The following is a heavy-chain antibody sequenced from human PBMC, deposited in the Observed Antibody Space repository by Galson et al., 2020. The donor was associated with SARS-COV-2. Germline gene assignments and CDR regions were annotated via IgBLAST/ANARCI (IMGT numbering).Heavy chain of an antibody. CDR2: FDTEDGET. CDR1: GYTLTELS. J-gene: IGHJ5*02. D-gene: IGHD3-3*01. CDR3: ATTTTILRSNWFDP. V-gene: IGHV1-24*01. Sequence: ASVKVSCKVSGYTLTELSMHWVRQAPGKGLEWMGGFDTEDGETIYAQKFQGRVTMTEDTSTDTAYMELSSLRSEDTAVYYCATTTTILRSNWFDPWGQGTLVTVSS.